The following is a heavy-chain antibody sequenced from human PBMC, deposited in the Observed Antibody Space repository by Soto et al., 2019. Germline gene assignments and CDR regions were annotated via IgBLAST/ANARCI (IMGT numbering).Heavy chain of an antibody. CDR2: INHSGGT. CDR3: ARIASILTGYYWFDP. V-gene: IGHV4-34*01. CDR1: GGSFSGYY. D-gene: IGHD3-9*01. J-gene: IGHJ5*02. Sequence: SETLSLTCAVYGGSFSGYYWSWIRQPPGKGLEWIGEINHSGGTNYNPSLKSRVTISVDTSKNQFSLKLSSVTAADTAVYYCARIASILTGYYWFDPWGQGTLVTVSS.